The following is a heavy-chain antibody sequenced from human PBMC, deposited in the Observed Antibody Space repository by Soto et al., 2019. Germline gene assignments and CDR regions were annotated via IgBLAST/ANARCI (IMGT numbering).Heavy chain of an antibody. Sequence: GGSLRLSCAASGFTFSSYAMHWVRQAPGKGLEWVAVISYDGSNKYYADSVKGRFTISRDNSKNTLYLQMNSLRAEDTAVYYCARVPITIFGVVIIQRDYSYYGMDLWGQGTTVTVSS. CDR1: GFTFSSYA. J-gene: IGHJ6*02. D-gene: IGHD3-3*01. CDR2: ISYDGSNK. V-gene: IGHV3-30-3*01. CDR3: ARVPITIFGVVIIQRDYSYYGMDL.